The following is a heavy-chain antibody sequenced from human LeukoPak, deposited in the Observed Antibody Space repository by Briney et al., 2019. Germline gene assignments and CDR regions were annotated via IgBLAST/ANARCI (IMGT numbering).Heavy chain of an antibody. V-gene: IGHV4-38-2*01. CDR1: GYSISSGYY. CDR3: ARVGGYSYGNYYFNY. D-gene: IGHD5-18*01. CDR2: ISHSGST. J-gene: IGHJ4*02. Sequence: PSETLSLTCAVSGYSISSGYYWGWIRQPPGKGLDWIGSISHSGSTYYNPSLRSRVTISIDTSKNQFSLRLNSVTATDTAVYYCARVGGYSYGNYYFNYWGQGTLVTVS.